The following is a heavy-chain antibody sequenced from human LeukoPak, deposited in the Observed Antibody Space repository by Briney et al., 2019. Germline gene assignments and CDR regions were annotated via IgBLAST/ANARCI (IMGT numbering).Heavy chain of an antibody. CDR2: IFPSGGEI. V-gene: IGHV3-23*01. CDR1: GFTFSTFA. CDR3: AKDQTPYS. J-gene: IGHJ4*02. D-gene: IGHD4-23*01. Sequence: GGSLRLSCAASGFTFSTFAMIWVRQPPGKGLEWVSSIFPSGGEIHYADSVKGRFTISRDNSKNTLYLQMNSLRADDTAVYYCAKDQTPYSWGQGTLVTVSS.